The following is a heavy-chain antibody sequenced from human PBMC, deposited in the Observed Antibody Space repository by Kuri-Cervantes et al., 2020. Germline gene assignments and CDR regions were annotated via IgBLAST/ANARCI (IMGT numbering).Heavy chain of an antibody. V-gene: IGHV1-46*01. CDR3: ARETKWAPDY. CDR2: INPSGGST. J-gene: IGHJ4*02. CDR1: GYTFTNYY. Sequence: ASVKVSCKASGYTFTNYYIHWVRQAPGQGLEWMGIINPSGGSTSYAQKFQGRVTMTRNTSISTAYMELSSLRSEDTAVYYCARETKWAPDYWGQGTLVTVSS. D-gene: IGHD1-26*01.